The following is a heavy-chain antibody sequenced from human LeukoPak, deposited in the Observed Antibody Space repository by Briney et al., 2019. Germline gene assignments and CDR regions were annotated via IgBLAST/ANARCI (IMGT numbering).Heavy chain of an antibody. CDR2: ISSSSSTI. CDR1: GFTFISYS. CDR3: ARDRYSSGWFGAFDI. D-gene: IGHD6-19*01. V-gene: IGHV3-48*02. J-gene: IGHJ3*02. Sequence: GGSLRLSCAASGFTFISYSMNWVRQAPGKGLEWVSYISSSSSTIKYADSVKGRFTISRGNAKNSLYLQMNSLRDEDTAVYYCARDRYSSGWFGAFDIWGQGTLVTVSS.